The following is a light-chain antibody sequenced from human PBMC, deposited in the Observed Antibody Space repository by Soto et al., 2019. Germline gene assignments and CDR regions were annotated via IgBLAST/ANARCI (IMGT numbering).Light chain of an antibody. Sequence: QLVLTQPPSASASLGASVTLTCTLSSGYSNYKVDWYQQRPGKGPRFVMRVGTGGIVGSKGDGIPDRFSVLGSGLNRYLTIKIIQEEDESDYHCGADHGSGSNFAYVFGTGTKLTVL. J-gene: IGLJ1*01. CDR2: VGTGGIVG. CDR1: SGYSNYK. CDR3: GADHGSGSNFAYV. V-gene: IGLV9-49*01.